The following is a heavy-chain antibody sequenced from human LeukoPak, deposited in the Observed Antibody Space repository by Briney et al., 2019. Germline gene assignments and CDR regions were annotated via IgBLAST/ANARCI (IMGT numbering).Heavy chain of an antibody. D-gene: IGHD3-10*01. V-gene: IGHV1-2*02. J-gene: IGHJ5*02. Sequence: ASVKVSCKASGYTFTGYYMHWVRQAPGQGLEWMGWINPNSGGTNYAQKFQGRVTMTRDTSISTAYMELSRLRSDDTAVYYCATLTMVQGVIYDTPWGQGTLVTVSS. CDR3: ATLTMVQGVIYDTP. CDR2: INPNSGGT. CDR1: GYTFTGYY.